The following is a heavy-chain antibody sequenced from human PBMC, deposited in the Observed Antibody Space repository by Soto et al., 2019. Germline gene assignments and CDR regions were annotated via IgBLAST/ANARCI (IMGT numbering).Heavy chain of an antibody. CDR3: ATAHDYDSRGYYHPDFHI. CDR2: INAGNGNT. D-gene: IGHD3-22*01. Sequence: GASVKVSCKASGYTFTSYAMHWVRQAPGQRLEWMGWINAGNGNTKYSQKFQGRVTITRDTSASTAYMELSSLRSEDTAVYYFATAHDYDSRGYYHPDFHISGAGTIVTV. V-gene: IGHV1-3*01. J-gene: IGHJ3*02. CDR1: GYTFTSYA.